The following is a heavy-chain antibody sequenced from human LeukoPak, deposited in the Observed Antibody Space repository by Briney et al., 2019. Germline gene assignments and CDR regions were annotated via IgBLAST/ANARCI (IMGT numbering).Heavy chain of an antibody. CDR2: IYTGGST. CDR3: ARLHTLGFCSGGNCST. Sequence: GGSLRLSCAASGFTFASYAMSWVRQAPGKGLEWVSVIYTGGSTYYAKSVKGRFTISRDNSKNALYLQMNSLRVDDTAVYYCARLHTLGFCSGGNCSTWGQGTLVTVSS. CDR1: GFTFASYA. J-gene: IGHJ4*02. D-gene: IGHD2-15*01. V-gene: IGHV3-53*01.